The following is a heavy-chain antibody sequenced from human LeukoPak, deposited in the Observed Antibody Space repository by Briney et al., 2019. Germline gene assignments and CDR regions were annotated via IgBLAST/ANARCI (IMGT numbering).Heavy chain of an antibody. D-gene: IGHD1-7*01. CDR2: INPNSGGT. Sequence: ASVKVSCKASGYTFTGYYMHWVRQAPGQGLEWMGWINPNSGGTNYAQKFQGWVTMTRDTSISTAYMELSRLRSDDTAVYYCARGCPYNRNYARYNWFDPWGQGTLVTVSS. CDR1: GYTFTGYY. V-gene: IGHV1-2*04. J-gene: IGHJ5*02. CDR3: ARGCPYNRNYARYNWFDP.